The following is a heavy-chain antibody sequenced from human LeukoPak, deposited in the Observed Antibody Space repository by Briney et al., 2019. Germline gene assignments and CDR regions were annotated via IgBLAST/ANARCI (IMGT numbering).Heavy chain of an antibody. J-gene: IGHJ3*02. CDR3: VRGPIAVAVDDAFDI. CDR1: GFTFSSYS. V-gene: IGHV3-21*01. D-gene: IGHD6-19*01. Sequence: GGSLRLSCAASGFTFSSYSMNWVRQAPGKGLEWVSSISSSSSYIYYADSVKGRFTVSRDNAKNSLYLQMNSLRAEDTAVYYCVRGPIAVAVDDAFDIWGQGTMVTVSS. CDR2: ISSSSSYI.